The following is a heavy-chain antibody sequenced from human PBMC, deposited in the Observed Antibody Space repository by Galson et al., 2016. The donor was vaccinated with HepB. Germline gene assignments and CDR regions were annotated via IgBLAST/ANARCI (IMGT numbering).Heavy chain of an antibody. V-gene: IGHV3-30-3*01. CDR2: ISYDGSNK. D-gene: IGHD2-21*02. CDR1: EFTFSSYA. CDR3: ARDVCGGDGYYDYYGIDV. Sequence: SLRLSCAASEFTFSSYALHWVRQAPGKGLEWVTVISYDGSNKYYADSVKGRFTISRDNSKNTLYLQMNSLRAEDTAVYYCARDVCGGDGYYDYYGIDVWGQGTTVTVSS. J-gene: IGHJ6*02.